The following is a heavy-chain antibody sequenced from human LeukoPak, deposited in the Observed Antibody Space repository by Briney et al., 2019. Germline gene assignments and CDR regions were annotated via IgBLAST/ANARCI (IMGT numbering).Heavy chain of an antibody. V-gene: IGHV4-59*08. CDR1: GDSISSYY. Sequence: SETLSLTCTVSGDSISSYYWSWIRQPPGKGLEWIGYIYYSGSTNYNPSLKSRVTISVDTSKNQFSLKLSSVTAADTAIYFCARRDIISGSSNFDYWGQGTLVTVSS. J-gene: IGHJ4*02. D-gene: IGHD1-26*01. CDR3: ARRDIISGSSNFDY. CDR2: IYYSGST.